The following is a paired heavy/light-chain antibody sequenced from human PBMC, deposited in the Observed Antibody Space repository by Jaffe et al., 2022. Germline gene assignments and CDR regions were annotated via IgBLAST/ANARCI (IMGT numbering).Light chain of an antibody. V-gene: IGKV3-11*01. CDR2: DAS. CDR3: QQRSNWPRMYT. J-gene: IGKJ2*01. CDR1: QSVSSY. Sequence: EIVLTQSPATLSLSPGERATLSCRASQSVSSYLAWYQQKPGQAPRLLIYDASNRATGIPARFSGSGSGTDFTLTISSLEPEDFAVYYCQQRSNWPRMYTFGQGTKLEIK.
Heavy chain of an antibody. D-gene: IGHD3-10*01. CDR2: INHSGST. V-gene: IGHV4-34*01. J-gene: IGHJ3*02. CDR1: GGSFSGYY. Sequence: QVQLQQWGAGLLKPSETLSLTCAVYGGSFSGYYWSWIRQPPGKGLEWIGEINHSGSTNYNPSLKSRVTISVDTSKNQFSLKLSSVTAADTAVYYCATEGASLLWFGELPSQGAFDIWGQGTMVTVSS. CDR3: ATEGASLLWFGELPSQGAFDI.